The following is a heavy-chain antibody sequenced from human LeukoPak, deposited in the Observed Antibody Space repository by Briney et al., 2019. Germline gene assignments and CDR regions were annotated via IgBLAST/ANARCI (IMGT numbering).Heavy chain of an antibody. CDR2: ISSSSSYT. D-gene: IGHD3-22*01. Sequence: GRSLRLSCAASGFTFSDYYMSWIRQAPGKGLEWVSYISSSSSYTNYADSVKGRFTISRDNAKNSLYLQMNSLRAEGTAVYYCARAGYDSSGYLDYWGQGTLVTVSP. CDR1: GFTFSDYY. CDR3: ARAGYDSSGYLDY. V-gene: IGHV3-11*05. J-gene: IGHJ4*02.